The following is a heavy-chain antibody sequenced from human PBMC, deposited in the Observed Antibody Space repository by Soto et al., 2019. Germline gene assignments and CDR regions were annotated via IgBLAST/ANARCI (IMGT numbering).Heavy chain of an antibody. CDR2: IKHSGST. V-gene: IGHV4-34*01. J-gene: IGHJ4*02. D-gene: IGHD2-8*02. CDR1: GGSFSDYF. Sequence: SETLSLTCTVYGGSFSDYFWTWIRQPPGKGLEWIGEIKHSGSTNYNPSLKSRVTISLDTSKNQFSLKLISVTAADTAVYYCARGPPIMYYGTGGYYYFDYWGQGTLVTVSS. CDR3: ARGPPIMYYGTGGYYYFDY.